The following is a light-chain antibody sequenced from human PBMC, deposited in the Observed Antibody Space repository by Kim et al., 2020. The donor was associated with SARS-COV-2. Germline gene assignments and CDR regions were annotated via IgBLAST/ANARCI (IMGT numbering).Light chain of an antibody. J-gene: IGKJ4*01. Sequence: SASVGDRVTITCRASRSISTYLNWYQLKAGKAPQLLIFAAASLQSGVPTRFSGSGSGTDFTLTISGLHPEDFATYYCQQSYSSPVTFGGGTKVEIK. V-gene: IGKV1-39*01. CDR3: QQSYSSPVT. CDR1: RSISTY. CDR2: AAA.